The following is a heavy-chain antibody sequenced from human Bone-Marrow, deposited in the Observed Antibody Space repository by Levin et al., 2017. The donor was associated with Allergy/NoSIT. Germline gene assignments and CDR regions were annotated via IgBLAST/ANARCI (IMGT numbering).Heavy chain of an antibody. CDR1: GFTFNIYA. CDR2: ISHDGTNT. D-gene: IGHD3-10*01. V-gene: IGHV3-30*18. Sequence: GGSLRLSCAASGFTFNIYAVHWIRQAPGKGLEWVAAISHDGTNTTYSDSAKGRFTISRDNSKNTLFLHMNSLTVQDTANYFCAKEGVRRAVSLTGPFDQWGQGTLVTVSS. CDR3: AKEGVRRAVSLTGPFDQ. J-gene: IGHJ4*02.